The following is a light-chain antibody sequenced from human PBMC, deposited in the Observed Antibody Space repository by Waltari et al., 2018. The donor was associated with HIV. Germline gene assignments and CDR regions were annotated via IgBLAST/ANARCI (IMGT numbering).Light chain of an antibody. CDR1: ASDIGYFDY. V-gene: IGLV2-11*01. J-gene: IGLJ1*01. CDR2: EVC. CDR3: CSYAGTYTYV. Sequence: QSALTQPRSVSGSPGQSVTIYCTGTASDIGYFDYVSWYQPYPGKAPKVIIYEVCQRPSGVPDRFTASKSGITASLTISGLQDEDEADYYCCSYAGTYTYVFGSGTTVTVL.